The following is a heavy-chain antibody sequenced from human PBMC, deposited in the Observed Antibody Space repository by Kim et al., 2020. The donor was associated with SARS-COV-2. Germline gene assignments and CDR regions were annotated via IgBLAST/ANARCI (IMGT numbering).Heavy chain of an antibody. J-gene: IGHJ5*02. CDR2: ISDNGISK. D-gene: IGHD6-19*01. CDR3: AKDPSNGWYPNTGPTFDP. Sequence: GGSLRLSCRASGFTFPIFAMHWVRQAPGKGLHWVAVISDNGISKSYADSVKGRFTISRDNSNNTVYLHINSLSPDDSGLYYCAKDPSNGWYPNTGPTFDPWGQGTRVTVSS. V-gene: IGHV3-30*18. CDR1: GFTFPIFA.